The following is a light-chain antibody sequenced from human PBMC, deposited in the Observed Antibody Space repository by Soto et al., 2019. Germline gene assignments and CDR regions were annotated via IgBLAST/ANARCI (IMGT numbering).Light chain of an antibody. CDR2: GAF. J-gene: IGKJ5*01. CDR1: QSGRTNY. CDR3: QQRNVWPPVP. V-gene: IGKV3-11*01. Sequence: DSVCTKKKGTLSLSPGERATLSCRASQSGRTNYLAWYQQKRGQAPCLLIYGAFNRAGGVPDRFSGSGSGTDFTLTISSLEPEDSAVYYCQQRNVWPPVPFGQGRRLAIK.